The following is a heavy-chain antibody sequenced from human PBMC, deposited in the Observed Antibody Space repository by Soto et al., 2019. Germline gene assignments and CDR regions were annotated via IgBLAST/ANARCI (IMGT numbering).Heavy chain of an antibody. Sequence: QVHLVQSGAEVKKPGASVTVYCKTSGYTFTRYGISWVRQAPGQGLAWMGWISGYDGRTNFAQKVQDRVTMTTDTSKSTVYMELRSLSSDDTAVYYCAREGDVPYYYYGMDVWGQGTTVTVSS. CDR2: ISGYDGRT. D-gene: IGHD2-21*02. V-gene: IGHV1-18*01. CDR1: GYTFTRYG. CDR3: AREGDVPYYYYGMDV. J-gene: IGHJ6*02.